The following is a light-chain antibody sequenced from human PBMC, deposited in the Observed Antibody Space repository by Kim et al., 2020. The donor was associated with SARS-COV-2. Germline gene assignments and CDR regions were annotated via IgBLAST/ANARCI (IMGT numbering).Light chain of an antibody. Sequence: SPGERATPSCRAIQSVRRTRLAWYQQKPGQAPSLLIYGASSRATGIPDRFSGSGSGTDNTLTISRLEPEDFAVYYCQQFDSSLWTFGRGTKVDIK. J-gene: IGKJ1*01. CDR2: GAS. CDR1: QSVRRTR. V-gene: IGKV3-20*01. CDR3: QQFDSSLWT.